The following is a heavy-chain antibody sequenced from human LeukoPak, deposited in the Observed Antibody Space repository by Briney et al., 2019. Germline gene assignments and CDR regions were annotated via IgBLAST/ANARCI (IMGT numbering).Heavy chain of an antibody. CDR1: GGSISDYY. Sequence: SETLSLTCTVSGGSISDYYRSWIRQPAGKGLEWIGRIYTSGSTNYNPSLKSRVTMSVDTSKNQFSLKLSSVTAADTAVYYCARGYGSGSYGSDYWGQGTLVTVSS. J-gene: IGHJ4*02. V-gene: IGHV4-4*07. CDR2: IYTSGST. D-gene: IGHD3-10*01. CDR3: ARGYGSGSYGSDY.